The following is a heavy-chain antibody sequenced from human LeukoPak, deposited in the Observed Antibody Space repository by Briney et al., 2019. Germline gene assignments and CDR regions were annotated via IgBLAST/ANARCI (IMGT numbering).Heavy chain of an antibody. V-gene: IGHV3-23*01. Sequence: PGGSLRLSCEASGFTFSRYGMSWVRQAPGKGLEWVSAIRGSGGSTYYADSVKGRFTISRDNSKNTLYLQMNSLRAEDTAVYYCARGALYYMDVWGKGTTVTISS. CDR3: ARGALYYMDV. J-gene: IGHJ6*03. CDR2: IRGSGGST. CDR1: GFTFSRYG.